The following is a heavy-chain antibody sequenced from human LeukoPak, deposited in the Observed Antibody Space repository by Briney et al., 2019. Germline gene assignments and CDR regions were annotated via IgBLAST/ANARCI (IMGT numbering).Heavy chain of an antibody. D-gene: IGHD3-9*01. CDR1: GYTFTSYG. CDR3: ARKYYDILTGYQYFDY. CDR2: ISAYNGNT. Sequence: GSVKVSCKASGYTFTSYGISWVRQAPGQGLEWMGWISAYNGNTNYAQKLQGRVTMTTDTSTSTAYMELRSLRSDDTAVYYCARKYYDILTGYQYFDYWGQGTLVTVSS. V-gene: IGHV1-18*01. J-gene: IGHJ4*02.